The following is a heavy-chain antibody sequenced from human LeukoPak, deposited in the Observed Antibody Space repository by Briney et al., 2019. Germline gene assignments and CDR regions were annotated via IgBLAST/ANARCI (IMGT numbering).Heavy chain of an antibody. CDR1: GFTFSTYC. CDR2: ICTDETSI. J-gene: IGHJ4*02. Sequence: GGSLRLSCAASGFTFSTYCMHWVRRPPGKGLVWVSQICTDETSIKYTDSVKGRFTISRDNSKNTLFLQMNSLRDEDTAVYYCTRVYLERLTAGYFDHWGQGTLVTVSP. CDR3: TRVYLERLTAGYFDH. V-gene: IGHV3-74*01. D-gene: IGHD2-8*01.